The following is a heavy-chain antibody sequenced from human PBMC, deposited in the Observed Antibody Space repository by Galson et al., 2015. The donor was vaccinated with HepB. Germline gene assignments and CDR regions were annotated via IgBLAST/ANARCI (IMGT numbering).Heavy chain of an antibody. CDR1: GFTLTSSA. V-gene: IGHV1-58*02. Sequence: SVKVSCKASGFTLTSSAMQWVRQAHGQRLEWIGWIVVGSGNTNYAQKFQERVTITKDMSTSTAYMELSGLRSEDTAVYYCAALASSGSVDYWGQGTLVTVSS. CDR2: IVVGSGNT. J-gene: IGHJ4*02. CDR3: AALASSGSVDY. D-gene: IGHD6-19*01.